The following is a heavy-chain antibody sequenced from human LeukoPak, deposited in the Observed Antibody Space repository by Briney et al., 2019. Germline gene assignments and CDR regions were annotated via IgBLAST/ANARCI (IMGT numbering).Heavy chain of an antibody. CDR1: GFTFSSYG. D-gene: IGHD2-15*01. CDR3: ARDRGYCSGGSCYRWFDP. Sequence: GGSLRLSCAASGFTFSSYGMHWVRQAPGKGLEWVAVIWYDGSNKYYADSVKGRFTISRDNSKNTLYLQMNSLRAEDTAVYYCARDRGYCSGGSCYRWFDPWGQGTLVTVSS. CDR2: IWYDGSNK. V-gene: IGHV3-33*01. J-gene: IGHJ5*02.